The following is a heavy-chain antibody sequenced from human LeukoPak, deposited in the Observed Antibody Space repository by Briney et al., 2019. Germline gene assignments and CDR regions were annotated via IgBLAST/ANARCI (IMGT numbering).Heavy chain of an antibody. V-gene: IGHV3-7*03. CDR1: GFSFGIYW. CDR3: AKDFYYDSNHFDY. J-gene: IGHJ4*02. CDR2: INEDGSEK. D-gene: IGHD3-22*01. Sequence: GGSLRLSCEGTGFSFGIYWMSWVRQAPGKGLEWVANINEDGSEKYYVDSVKGRFTISRDNSKNTLYLQMNSLRAEDTAVYYCAKDFYYDSNHFDYWGQGTLVTVSS.